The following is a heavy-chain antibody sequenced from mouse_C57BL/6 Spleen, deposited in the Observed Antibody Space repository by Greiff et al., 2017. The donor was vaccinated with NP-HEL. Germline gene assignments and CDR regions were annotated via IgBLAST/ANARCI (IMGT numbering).Heavy chain of an antibody. CDR3: ARNYDYHGSAMDY. J-gene: IGHJ4*01. V-gene: IGHV5-4*01. D-gene: IGHD2-4*01. CDR1: GFTFSSYA. CDR2: ISDGGSYT. Sequence: EVQVVESGGGLVKPGGSLKLSCAASGFTFSSYAMSWVRQTPEKRLEWVATISDGGSYTYYPDNVKGRFTISRDNAKNNLYLQMRHLKSEDTAMYYCARNYDYHGSAMDYWGQGTSVTVSS.